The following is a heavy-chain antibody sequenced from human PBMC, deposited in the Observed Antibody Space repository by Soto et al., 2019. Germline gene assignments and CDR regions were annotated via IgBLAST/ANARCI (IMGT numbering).Heavy chain of an antibody. CDR2: IYYSGST. J-gene: IGHJ5*02. V-gene: IGHV4-31*03. CDR3: ARGSNYVHDNLCWFDP. CDR1: GGSISSGGYY. D-gene: IGHD4-4*01. Sequence: SETLSLTCTVSGGSISSGGYYWSWIRQHPGKGLEWIGYIYYSGSTYYNPSLKSRVTISVDTSKNQFSLKLSSVTAADTAVYYCARGSNYVHDNLCWFDPWGQGTLVTVSS.